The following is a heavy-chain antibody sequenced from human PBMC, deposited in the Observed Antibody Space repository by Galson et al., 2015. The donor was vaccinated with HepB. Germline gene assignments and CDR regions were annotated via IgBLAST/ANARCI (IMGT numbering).Heavy chain of an antibody. V-gene: IGHV3-49*03. CDR3: TAGPIVVVPAAIRGDY. J-gene: IGHJ4*02. CDR2: IRSKAYGGTT. D-gene: IGHD2-2*01. Sequence: SLRLSCAASGLTFGDYAMSWFRQAPGKGLEWVGFIRSKAYGGTTEYAASVKGRFTISRDDSKSIAYLQMNSLKTEDTAVYYCTAGPIVVVPAAIRGDYWGQGTLVTVSS. CDR1: GLTFGDYA.